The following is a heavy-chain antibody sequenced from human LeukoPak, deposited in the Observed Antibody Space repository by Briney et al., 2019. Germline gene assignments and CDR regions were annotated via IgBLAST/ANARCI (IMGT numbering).Heavy chain of an antibody. Sequence: SETLSLTCAVYGGSFSGYHWTWIRQSPGKGLGWNCVINPSGSTYYNSSLKRRLTISVDTSKNSFSLQLTSVTAAATAVYYCARSYSGVIRDFDYWGQGALVTVSS. CDR1: GGSFSGYH. CDR2: INPSGST. V-gene: IGHV4-34*01. J-gene: IGHJ4*02. CDR3: ARSYSGVIRDFDY. D-gene: IGHD6-19*01.